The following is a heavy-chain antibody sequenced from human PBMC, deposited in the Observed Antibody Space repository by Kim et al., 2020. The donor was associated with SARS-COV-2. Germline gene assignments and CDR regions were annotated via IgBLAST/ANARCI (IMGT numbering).Heavy chain of an antibody. CDR2: ISGSGGST. D-gene: IGHD3-16*02. CDR1: GFKFGSYG. J-gene: IGHJ6*03. Sequence: GGSLRLSCVASGFKFGSYGMSWFRQAPGKGLEWVSGISGSGGSTYYTDSARGRFTISRDNSQNTLYLQMKSLRAEDTAVYYCAKEYRGMDVWGEGTTVTVSS. V-gene: IGHV3-23*01. CDR3: AKEYRGMDV.